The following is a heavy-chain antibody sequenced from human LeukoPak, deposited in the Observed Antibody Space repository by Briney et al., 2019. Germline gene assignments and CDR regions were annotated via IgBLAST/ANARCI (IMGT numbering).Heavy chain of an antibody. CDR3: AREGYYDSSVDFGLN. CDR2: IYYSGSS. J-gene: IGHJ4*02. Sequence: SETLSLTCTVSGGSINNGGYYWSWIRQHPGKGLEWIGYIYYSGSSYYNPSLRSRVTISVDTSKNQFSLKLSSVTAADTAVYYCAREGYYDSSVDFGLNWGQGTLVTVSS. CDR1: GGSINNGGYY. D-gene: IGHD3-22*01. V-gene: IGHV4-31*03.